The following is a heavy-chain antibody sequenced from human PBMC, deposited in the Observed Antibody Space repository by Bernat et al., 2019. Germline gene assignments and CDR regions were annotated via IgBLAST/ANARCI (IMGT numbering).Heavy chain of an antibody. CDR3: ARVNPLGHYYSDGMDV. CDR1: GFTFSSYG. D-gene: IGHD6-13*01. CDR2: IWYDGSNK. Sequence: QVQLVESGGGVVQPGRSLRLSCAASGFTFSSYGMHWVRQAPGKWLEWVAVIWYDGSNKYYADTVKGRFTISRDNSKDTTYQKLNSLRAEDTAVYYWARVNPLGHYYSDGMDVWGQGTTVTVSS. V-gene: IGHV3-33*01. J-gene: IGHJ6*02.